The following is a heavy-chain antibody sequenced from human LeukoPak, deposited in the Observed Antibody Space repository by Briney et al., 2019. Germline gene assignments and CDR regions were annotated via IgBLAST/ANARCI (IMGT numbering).Heavy chain of an antibody. D-gene: IGHD3-22*01. CDR2: ISGSGNRT. V-gene: IGHV3-23*01. Sequence: PGGSLRLSCAASGFTFSSYAMSWVRQAPGKGLEWVSSISGSGNRTYYADSVKGRFTISRDNSKNTLYLQMNSLRAEDTAVYYCARGSDSRPFDYWGQGTLVTVSS. CDR1: GFTFSSYA. CDR3: ARGSDSRPFDY. J-gene: IGHJ4*02.